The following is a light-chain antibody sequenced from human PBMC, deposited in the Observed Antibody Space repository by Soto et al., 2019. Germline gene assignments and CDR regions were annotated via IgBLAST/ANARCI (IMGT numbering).Light chain of an antibody. CDR1: QSVSNNY. J-gene: IGKJ1*01. V-gene: IGKV3-20*01. CDR3: QQYGSSGT. Sequence: EIVLTQYPGTLSLSPEETPRSSARASQSVSNNYLAWYQQKPGQAPRLLIYGASNRATGIPDRFSGSGSGTDFTLTISRLEPEDFAVYYCQQYGSSGTFGQGTKVDIK. CDR2: GAS.